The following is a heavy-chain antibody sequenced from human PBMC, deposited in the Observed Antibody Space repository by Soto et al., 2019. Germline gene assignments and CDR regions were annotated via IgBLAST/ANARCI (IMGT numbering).Heavy chain of an antibody. J-gene: IGHJ4*02. Sequence: GGSLRLSCAASGFTFSSYGMHWVRQAPGKGLEWVAVIWYDGSNKYYADSVKGRFTISRDNSKNTLYLQMNSLRAEDTAVYYCARDFDGGSGWFDYWGQGTLVTVSS. CDR3: ARDFDGGSGWFDY. CDR1: GFTFSSYG. D-gene: IGHD6-19*01. V-gene: IGHV3-33*01. CDR2: IWYDGSNK.